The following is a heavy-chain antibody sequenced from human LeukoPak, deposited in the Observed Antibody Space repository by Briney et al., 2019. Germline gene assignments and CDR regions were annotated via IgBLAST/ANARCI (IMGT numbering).Heavy chain of an antibody. J-gene: IGHJ4*02. Sequence: GGSLRLSCAASGFTFSSYAMSLVRQAPGKGLEWVSAISGSGGSTYYADSVKGRFTISRDNSKNTLYLQMNSLRAEDTAVYYCAKGHYYYDSSAPLYYFDYWGQGTLVTVSS. V-gene: IGHV3-23*01. CDR3: AKGHYYYDSSAPLYYFDY. CDR1: GFTFSSYA. D-gene: IGHD3-22*01. CDR2: ISGSGGST.